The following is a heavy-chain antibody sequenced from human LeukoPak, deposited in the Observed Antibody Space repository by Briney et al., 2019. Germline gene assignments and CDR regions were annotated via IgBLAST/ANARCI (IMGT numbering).Heavy chain of an antibody. D-gene: IGHD6-13*01. CDR2: ISAYNGNT. J-gene: IGHJ3*02. CDR1: GYTFTSYG. Sequence: ASVKVSCKASGYTFTSYGISWVRQAPGQGLEWMGWISAYNGNTNYAQKLQGRVTMTTDTSTSTAYMGLRSLRSDDTAVYYCARVYEKEYSSSWYDAFDIWGQGTMVTVSS. V-gene: IGHV1-18*01. CDR3: ARVYEKEYSSSWYDAFDI.